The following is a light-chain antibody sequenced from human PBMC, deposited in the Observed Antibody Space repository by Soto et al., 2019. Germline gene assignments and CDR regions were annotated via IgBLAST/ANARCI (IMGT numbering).Light chain of an antibody. J-gene: IGLJ3*02. Sequence: QSALTQPPSVSAAPGQKVTISRFGSNSNIGKNYVSWYQQLPGTAPKLLIYGNNNRHSGITDRISGSKSGTSATLGITTLPPGDEADYYCATWDNTMSGEVFGGGTSVTVL. CDR1: NSNIGKNY. CDR3: ATWDNTMSGEV. CDR2: GNN. V-gene: IGLV1-51*01.